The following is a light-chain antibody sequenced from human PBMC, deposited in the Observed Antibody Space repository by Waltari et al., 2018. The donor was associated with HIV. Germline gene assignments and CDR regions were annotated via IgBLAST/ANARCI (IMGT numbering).Light chain of an antibody. J-gene: IGKJ2*01. CDR3: QQSYSTPPTYT. CDR2: AAS. V-gene: IGKV1-39*01. Sequence: DIQMTQSPSSLSASVGDRVTITCRASQSISGYLNWYQQKPGKAPKLLIYAASSLQSGVPSRFSGSGSGTDFTLTISSLQPEDFATYYCQQSYSTPPTYTFGQGTKLEIK. CDR1: QSISGY.